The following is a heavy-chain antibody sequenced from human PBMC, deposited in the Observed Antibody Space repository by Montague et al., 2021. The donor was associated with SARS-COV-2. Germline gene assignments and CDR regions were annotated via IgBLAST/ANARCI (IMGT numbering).Heavy chain of an antibody. Sequence: SETLSLTCAVHGTSFSGYYWNWIRQPPGKGLEWIGEINHGGSTKYSPSLKGRLTISADTSKNQFSLKLTSVAAADTAVYYCARLRDGVVPSPKLGVGPYYSYYIMDVWGGGTTVAVSS. CDR2: INHGGST. CDR3: ARLRDGVVPSPKLGVGPYYSYYIMDV. D-gene: IGHD3-10*01. CDR1: GTSFSGYY. J-gene: IGHJ6*01. V-gene: IGHV4-34*01.